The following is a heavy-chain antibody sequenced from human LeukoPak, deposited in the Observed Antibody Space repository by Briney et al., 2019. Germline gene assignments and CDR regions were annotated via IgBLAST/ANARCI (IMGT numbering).Heavy chain of an antibody. D-gene: IGHD3-3*01. CDR2: IYYSGST. V-gene: IGHV4-59*12. Sequence: SETLSLTCTVSGGSISSYYWSWIRQPPGKGLEWIGYIYYSGSTNYNPSLKSRVTISVDTSKNQFSLKLSSVTAADTAVYYCARERTPIFGQRYLGYYFDYWGQGTLVTVSS. CDR3: ARERTPIFGQRYLGYYFDY. CDR1: GGSISSYY. J-gene: IGHJ4*02.